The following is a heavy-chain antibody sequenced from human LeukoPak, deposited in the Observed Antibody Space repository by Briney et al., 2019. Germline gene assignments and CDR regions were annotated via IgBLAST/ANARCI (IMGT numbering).Heavy chain of an antibody. CDR1: GGSISSGSYY. CDR3: ARVVVGATKGGAY. CDR2: IYTSGST. D-gene: IGHD1-26*01. J-gene: IGHJ4*02. Sequence: SQTLSLTCTVSGGSISSGSYYWSWIRQPAGKGLEWIGRIYTSGSTNYNPSLKSRVTISVDTSKNQFSLKLTSVTAADTAVYYCARVVVGATKGGAYWGQGTLVTVSS. V-gene: IGHV4-61*02.